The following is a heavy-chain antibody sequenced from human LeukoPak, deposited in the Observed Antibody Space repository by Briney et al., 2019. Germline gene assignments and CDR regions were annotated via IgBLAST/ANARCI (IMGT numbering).Heavy chain of an antibody. J-gene: IGHJ4*02. Sequence: GGSLRLSCAASGFTFSSYGMHWVRQAPGKGLEWVAVIWYDGSNKYYADSVKGRFTISRDNAKNSLYLQMNSLRAEDTAVYYCARGPYSSSWYGGYWGQGTLVTVSS. CDR1: GFTFSSYG. V-gene: IGHV3-33*01. D-gene: IGHD6-13*01. CDR3: ARGPYSSSWYGGY. CDR2: IWYDGSNK.